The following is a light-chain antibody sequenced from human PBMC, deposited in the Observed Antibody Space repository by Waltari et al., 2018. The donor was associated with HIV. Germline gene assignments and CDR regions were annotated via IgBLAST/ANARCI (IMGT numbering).Light chain of an antibody. CDR3: AAWDDSMSDYV. J-gene: IGLJ1*01. CDR2: RND. Sequence: QSVLTQSPSASGPPGQRVTISCSGSSSTIGINLVYCYQQAPGTAPKFVIHRNDQRLAGLPDRFSGPQSGTSAYLAISGRRSEDEAHYYCAAWDDSMSDYVFGIGTPVTVL. V-gene: IGLV1-47*01. CDR1: SSTIGINL.